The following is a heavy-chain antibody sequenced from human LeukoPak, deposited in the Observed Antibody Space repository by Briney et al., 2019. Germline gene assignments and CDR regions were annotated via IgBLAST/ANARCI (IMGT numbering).Heavy chain of an antibody. CDR2: IIPILGIA. D-gene: IGHD1-1*01. CDR1: GGTFSSYA. V-gene: IGHV1-69*04. J-gene: IGHJ4*02. CDR3: ARVSRTGTTVWFDY. Sequence: SVKVSCKASGGTFSSYAISWVRQAPGQGLEWMGRIIPILGIANYAQKFQGRVTITTDESTSTAYMELSSLRSEDTAVYYCARVSRTGTTVWFDYWGQGTLVTVSS.